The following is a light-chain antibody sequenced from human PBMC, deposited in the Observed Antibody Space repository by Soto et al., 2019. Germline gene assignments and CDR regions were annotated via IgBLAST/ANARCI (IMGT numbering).Light chain of an antibody. V-gene: IGKV1-6*01. CDR1: QGIRND. CDR3: LHAYNSPYT. J-gene: IGKJ2*01. CDR2: AAS. Sequence: AIQMTQSPSSLSASVGDRVTITCRASQGIRNDLGWYQQKPGKAPKLLIYAASSLQSGVPSRFSGSGSGTDFTRSISSLQPEDFATYYFLHAYNSPYTFGQGTKLEIK.